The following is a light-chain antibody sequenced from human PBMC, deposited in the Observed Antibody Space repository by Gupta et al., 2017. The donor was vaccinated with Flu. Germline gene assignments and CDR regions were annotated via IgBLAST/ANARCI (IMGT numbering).Light chain of an antibody. V-gene: IGKV3-20*01. CDR3: QQYGSSPSYT. Sequence: EIVLTQSPGTLSLSPGERATLSCRASQSVSSSYLAWYQQKPGQAPRLLIYGASSRDTGIPDRFSGSGSGTEFTLTISRLEPEDFAVYYCQQYGSSPSYTFGQGTKLEIK. J-gene: IGKJ2*01. CDR2: GAS. CDR1: QSVSSSY.